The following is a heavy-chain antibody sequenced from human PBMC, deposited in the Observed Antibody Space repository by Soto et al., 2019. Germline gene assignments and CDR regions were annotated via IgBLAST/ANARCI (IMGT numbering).Heavy chain of an antibody. CDR2: INPSGGST. D-gene: IGHD3-16*02. CDR1: GYTFTSYY. J-gene: IGHJ6*02. Sequence: GASVKVSCKASGYTFTSYYMHWVRQAPGQGLEWMGIINPSGGSTSYAQKFQGRVTMTRDTSTSTVYMELSSLRSEDTAVYYCARDPIRLGELSTMVGSGQGTTVTVSS. V-gene: IGHV1-46*01. CDR3: ARDPIRLGELSTMVG.